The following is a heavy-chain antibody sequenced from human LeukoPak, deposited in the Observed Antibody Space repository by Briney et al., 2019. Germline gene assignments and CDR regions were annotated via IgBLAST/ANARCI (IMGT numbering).Heavy chain of an antibody. CDR1: GGSISSGSYY. CDR3: ARGPGPLQLERLEAFDI. V-gene: IGHV4-61*02. J-gene: IGHJ3*02. D-gene: IGHD1-1*01. Sequence: SETLSLTCTVSGGSISSGSYYWSWIRQPAGKGLEWIGRIYTSGSTNYNPSLKSRVTISVDTSKNQFSLKLSSVTAADTAVYYCARGPGPLQLERLEAFDIWGQGTMVTVS. CDR2: IYTSGST.